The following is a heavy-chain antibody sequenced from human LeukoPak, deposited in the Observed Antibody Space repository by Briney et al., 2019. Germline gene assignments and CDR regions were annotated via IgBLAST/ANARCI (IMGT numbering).Heavy chain of an antibody. J-gene: IGHJ2*01. CDR3: AREGYCSSTSCSDYWYFDL. Sequence: GGSLRLSCAASGFTFSSYDMHWVRQAPGKGLEWVSAIGTAGDTYYPGSVKGRFTISRENAKNSLYLQMNSLRAEDTAVYYCAREGYCSSTSCSDYWYFDLWGRGTLVTVSS. CDR2: IGTAGDT. V-gene: IGHV3-13*01. CDR1: GFTFSSYD. D-gene: IGHD2-2*01.